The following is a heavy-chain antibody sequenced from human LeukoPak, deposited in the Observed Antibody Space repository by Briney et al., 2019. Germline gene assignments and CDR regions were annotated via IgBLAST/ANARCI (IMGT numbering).Heavy chain of an antibody. CDR3: AKGHYGSGSYYIEYFQH. V-gene: IGHV3-23*01. D-gene: IGHD3-10*01. CDR2: ISGSGGST. J-gene: IGHJ1*01. Sequence: GGSLRLSCAASGFTFGSYAMSWVRQAPGKGLEWVSAISGSGGSTYYADSVKGRFTISRDNSKNTLYLQMNSLRAEDTAVYYCAKGHYGSGSYYIEYFQHWGQGTLVTVSS. CDR1: GFTFGSYA.